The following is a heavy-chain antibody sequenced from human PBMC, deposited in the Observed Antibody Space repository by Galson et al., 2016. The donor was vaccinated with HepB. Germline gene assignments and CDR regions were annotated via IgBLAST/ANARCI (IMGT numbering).Heavy chain of an antibody. Sequence: QSGAEVKKPGESLKISCKGSGYSFTNYWIAWVRQMPGRGLEWMGIMYPGDSDTRYSPSFQGQVSISVDKAISTAYQEWSSLKASDSAMYYCARSWTVVVPFMDVWGQGTTVTVSS. CDR1: GYSFTNYW. J-gene: IGHJ6*02. D-gene: IGHD2-2*01. CDR2: MYPGDSDT. V-gene: IGHV5-51*01. CDR3: ARSWTVVVPFMDV.